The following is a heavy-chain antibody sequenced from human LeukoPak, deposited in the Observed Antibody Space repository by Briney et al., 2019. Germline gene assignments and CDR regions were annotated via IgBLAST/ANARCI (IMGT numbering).Heavy chain of an antibody. J-gene: IGHJ6*02. V-gene: IGHV1-69*05. CDR1: GGTFSSYA. CDR3: AGPSLYYYDSNGNVPWGYYYGMDV. D-gene: IGHD3-22*01. CDR2: IIPIFGTA. Sequence: SVKVSCKASGGTFSSYAISWVRQAPGQGLEWMGGIIPIFGTANYAQKFQGRVTITTDESTSTAYMELSSLRSEDTAVYYCAGPSLYYYDSNGNVPWGYYYGMDVWGQGTTVTVSS.